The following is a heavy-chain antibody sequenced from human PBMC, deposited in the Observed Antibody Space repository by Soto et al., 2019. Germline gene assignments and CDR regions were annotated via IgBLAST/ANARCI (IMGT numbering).Heavy chain of an antibody. V-gene: IGHV2-5*02. CDR3: ALLTYYYDSSGYYSSAEYFQH. J-gene: IGHJ1*01. CDR2: IYWDDDK. Sequence: QITLKESGPTLVKPTQTLTLTCTFSGFSLSTSGVGVCWIRQPPGKALEWLALIYWDDDKRYSLSLKSRLTITKDTSKNQVVLTMTNMDPVDTATYYCALLTYYYDSSGYYSSAEYFQHWGQGTLVTVSS. D-gene: IGHD3-22*01. CDR1: GFSLSTSGVG.